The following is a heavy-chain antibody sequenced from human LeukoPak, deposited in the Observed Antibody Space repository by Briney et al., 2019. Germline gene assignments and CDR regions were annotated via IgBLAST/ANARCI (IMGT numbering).Heavy chain of an antibody. CDR3: ARYGGRYCSSTSCYGLDY. V-gene: IGHV3-21*01. Sequence: GGSLRLSCTASGFSFSGYNMKWVRQAPGKGLEWVSSISSSSSYIYYADSVKGRFTISRDNAKNSLYLQMNSLRAEDTAVYYCARYGGRYCSSTSCYGLDYWGQGTLVTVSS. J-gene: IGHJ4*02. CDR1: GFSFSGYN. CDR2: ISSSSSYI. D-gene: IGHD2-2*01.